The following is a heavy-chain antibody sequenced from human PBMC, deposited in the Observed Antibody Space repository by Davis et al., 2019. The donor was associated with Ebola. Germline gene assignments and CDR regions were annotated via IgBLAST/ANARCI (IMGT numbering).Heavy chain of an antibody. CDR3: ARARGRWNVGGYLLGH. D-gene: IGHD1-26*01. V-gene: IGHV1-18*04. CDR1: GYTFTNYG. CDR2: VSADNDDR. J-gene: IGHJ4*02. Sequence: AASVKVSCKASGYTFTNYGISWVRQAPGQGLEWMGWVSADNDDRKYAGKFQGRVTMTTDSSTSTAYMELRGLTYDDTAVYFCARARGRWNVGGYLLGHWGQGTLVTVSS.